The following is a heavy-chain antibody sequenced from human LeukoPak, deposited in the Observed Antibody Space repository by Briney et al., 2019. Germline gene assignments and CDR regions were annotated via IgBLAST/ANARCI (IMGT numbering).Heavy chain of an antibody. CDR2: IYYSGST. J-gene: IGHJ4*02. V-gene: IGHV4-31*03. CDR1: GGSISSGGYY. Sequence: SQTLSLTCTVSGGSISSGGYYWSWLRQHPGKGLEWIGYIYYSGSTYYNPSLKSRVTISVDTSKNQFSLKLSSVTAADTAVYYCARDRHSSGYYDYWGQGTLVTASS. D-gene: IGHD3-22*01. CDR3: ARDRHSSGYYDY.